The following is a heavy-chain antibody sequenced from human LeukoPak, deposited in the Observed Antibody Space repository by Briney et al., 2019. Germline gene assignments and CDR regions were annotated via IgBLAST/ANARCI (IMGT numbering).Heavy chain of an antibody. D-gene: IGHD2-2*01. Sequence: GGSLRLSCAASGFTFSSYSMNWVRQAPGKGLEWVSSISSSSSYIYYADSVKGRFTISRDNAKNSLYLQMNSLRAEDTAVYYCARGYCSSTSCYVASAFDIWGQGTMVTVSS. CDR3: ARGYCSSTSCYVASAFDI. CDR1: GFTFSSYS. V-gene: IGHV3-21*01. CDR2: ISSSSSYI. J-gene: IGHJ3*02.